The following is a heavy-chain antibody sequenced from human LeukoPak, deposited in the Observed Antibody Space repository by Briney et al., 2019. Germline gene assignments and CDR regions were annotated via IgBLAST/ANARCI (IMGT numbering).Heavy chain of an antibody. V-gene: IGHV3-74*01. CDR2: INSDGSST. J-gene: IGHJ5*02. Sequence: QTGGSLRLSCAASGFTFSSYWMHWVRQAPGKGLVWVSRINSDGSSTSYADSVKGRFTISRDNAKNTLYLQMNSLRAEDTAVYYCARERSGYYYDSSGYPRPTNWFDPWGQGTLVTVSS. D-gene: IGHD3-22*01. CDR1: GFTFSSYW. CDR3: ARERSGYYYDSSGYPRPTNWFDP.